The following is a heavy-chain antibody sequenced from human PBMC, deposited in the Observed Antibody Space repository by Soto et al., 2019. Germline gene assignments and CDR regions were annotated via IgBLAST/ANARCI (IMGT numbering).Heavy chain of an antibody. V-gene: IGHV5-51*01. J-gene: IGHJ6*02. CDR1: GYTFNSFW. D-gene: IGHD1-1*01. Sequence: PGESLKISCQGSGYTFNSFWIGWVRQMPGEGLEWMGLMFPWTSDTRYSPSFQGHVSISVDRSTGTGYLQWSSLKASDTAMYYCARHETTYYYYYGMDVWGQGTTVTVSS. CDR2: MFPWTSDT. CDR3: ARHETTYYYYYGMDV.